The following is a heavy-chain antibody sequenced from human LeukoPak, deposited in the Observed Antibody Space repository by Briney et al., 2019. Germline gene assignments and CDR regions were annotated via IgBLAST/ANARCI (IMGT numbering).Heavy chain of an antibody. CDR1: GFTFSSYA. V-gene: IGHV3-23*01. J-gene: IGHJ3*02. CDR3: ASPRRYGERPPGAFDI. D-gene: IGHD4-17*01. CDR2: ISGSGGST. Sequence: GGSLRLSCAASGFTFSSYAMSWVRQAPGKGLEWVSAISGSGGSTYYADSVKGRFTISRDNSKNTLYLQMNSLRAEDTAVYYCASPRRYGERPPGAFDIWGQGTMVTVSS.